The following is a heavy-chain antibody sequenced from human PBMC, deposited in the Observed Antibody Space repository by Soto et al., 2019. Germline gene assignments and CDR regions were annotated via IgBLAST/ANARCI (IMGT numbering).Heavy chain of an antibody. J-gene: IGHJ2*01. CDR2: IYWDDDK. D-gene: IGHD2-15*01. V-gene: IGHV2-5*02. CDR1: GFSLSTSGVG. Sequence: QITLKESGPTLVKPTQTLTLTCTFSGFSLSTSGVGVGWIRQPPGKALEWLALIYWDDDKRYSPSLKSRLTITTATPKNQVVLTMTNMDPVDTATYSCAHRLGETGGVPSCSGGSCYSRQYWNFDLWCRGTLVIVSS. CDR3: AHRLGETGGVPSCSGGSCYSRQYWNFDL.